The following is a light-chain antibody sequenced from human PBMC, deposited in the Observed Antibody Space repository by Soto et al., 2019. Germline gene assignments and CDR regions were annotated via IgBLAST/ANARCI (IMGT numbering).Light chain of an antibody. CDR3: SSYTSTSTLYV. CDR1: SSDIGAYDY. Sequence: QSVLTQPASLSGSPGQSITISCTGTSSDIGAYDYVSWFQQRPGKAPKLIIYEVSDRPSGVSTRFSGSKSGNTASLTISGLQAEDVADYYCSSYTSTSTLYVFGTGTKVTVL. J-gene: IGLJ1*01. V-gene: IGLV2-14*01. CDR2: EVS.